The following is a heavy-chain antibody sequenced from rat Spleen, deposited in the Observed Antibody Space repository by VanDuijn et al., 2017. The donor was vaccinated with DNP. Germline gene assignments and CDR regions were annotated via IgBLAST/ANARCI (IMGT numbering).Heavy chain of an antibody. D-gene: IGHD1-12*02. CDR2: ISSGGST. Sequence: VQVKESGPGLAQPSQTLSLTCTVSGYSLTSYGVSWARQPPGKGLEWIATISSGGSTYYNSAPKSRLSISRDTTKSQVFLKMNSVQTEDTAMYFCARWDYDGWFAYWGQGTLVTVSS. CDR3: ARWDYDGWFAY. J-gene: IGHJ3*01. V-gene: IGHV2S12*01. CDR1: GYSLTSYG.